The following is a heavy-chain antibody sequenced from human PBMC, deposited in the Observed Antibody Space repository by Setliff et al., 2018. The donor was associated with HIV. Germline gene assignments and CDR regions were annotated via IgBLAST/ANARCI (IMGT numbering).Heavy chain of an antibody. D-gene: IGHD3-22*01. CDR1: GESINSGNYY. V-gene: IGHV4-61*01. CDR3: ARVRLTMIMMVDYFDQ. Sequence: SETLSLTCTVSGESINSGNYYWSWIRQHPGKGLEWVGHIYSTGDTNYNPSLKSRVTLSADTSKNQLSLSLTSVTAADTAVYYCARVRLTMIMMVDYFDQWGQGTLVTVS. J-gene: IGHJ4*02. CDR2: IYSTGDT.